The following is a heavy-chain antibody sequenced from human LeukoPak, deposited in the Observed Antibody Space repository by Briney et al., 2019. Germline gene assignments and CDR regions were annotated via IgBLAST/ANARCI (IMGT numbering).Heavy chain of an antibody. J-gene: IGHJ4*02. CDR2: INHSGST. CDR1: GGFFSGYY. V-gene: IGHV4-34*01. Sequence: SETLSLTCAVYGGFFSGYYWSWIRQPPGKGLEWIGEINHSGSTNYNPSLKSRVTISVDTSKNQFSLKLSSVAAADTAVYYCARLPGRYCSGGSCYSFRYWGQGTLVTVSS. CDR3: ARLPGRYCSGGSCYSFRY. D-gene: IGHD2-15*01.